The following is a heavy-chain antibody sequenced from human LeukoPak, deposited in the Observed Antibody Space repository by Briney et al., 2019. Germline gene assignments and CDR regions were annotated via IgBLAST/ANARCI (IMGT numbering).Heavy chain of an antibody. Sequence: ASVKVSCKVSGYTLTELSMHWVRQAPGKGLEWMGGFDPEDGETIYAQKFQGRVTMTEDTSISTAYMELSSLRSEDTAVYYCARGPLVRLPSSFDPWGQGTLVTVSS. CDR1: GYTLTELS. J-gene: IGHJ5*02. V-gene: IGHV1-24*01. D-gene: IGHD3-16*02. CDR3: ARGPLVRLPSSFDP. CDR2: FDPEDGET.